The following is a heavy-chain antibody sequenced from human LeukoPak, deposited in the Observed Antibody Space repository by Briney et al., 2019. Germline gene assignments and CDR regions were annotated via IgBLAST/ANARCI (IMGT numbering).Heavy chain of an antibody. J-gene: IGHJ5*02. CDR2: VNESGGT. V-gene: IGHV4-34*01. D-gene: IGHD1-26*01. CDR3: ARGQGATVPQVGKNWFDP. Sequence: SETLSLICAVYIDSFSNYHWNWIRQTPAKGMEWIGEVNESGGTNISPSLRSRVILSVDTSKNQFSLKLISVTVADTAIYYCARGQGATVPQVGKNWFDPWGQGTRVTVSS. CDR1: IDSFSNYH.